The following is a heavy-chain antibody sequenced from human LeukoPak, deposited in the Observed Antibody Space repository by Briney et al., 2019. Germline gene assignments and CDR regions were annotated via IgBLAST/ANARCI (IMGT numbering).Heavy chain of an antibody. Sequence: PSETLSLTCAVYGGSFSGYYWSWIRQPPGKGLEWIGEINHSGSTNYNPSLKSRVTISVDTSKNQFSLKLSPVTAADPAVYYCGRRYLGELWGQGTLVTVSS. V-gene: IGHV4-34*01. CDR1: GGSFSGYY. CDR2: INHSGST. J-gene: IGHJ4*02. CDR3: GRRYLGEL. D-gene: IGHD1-7*01.